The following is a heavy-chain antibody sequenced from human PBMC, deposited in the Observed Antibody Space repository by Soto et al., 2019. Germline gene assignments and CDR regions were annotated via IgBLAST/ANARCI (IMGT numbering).Heavy chain of an antibody. D-gene: IGHD3-22*01. CDR1: DGYIRSYY. CDR2: IFSSGTT. J-gene: IGHJ4*02. Sequence: PSEPNSHTSTVSDGYIRSYYWSWIRQTQGKDLEWIGYIFSSGTTNSNPSLRSRVSISVGTSKTQFSLKLNSVTAADTAVYYCAWYIDYDSSGYRTELDYWGQGTLVTVSS. CDR3: AWYIDYDSSGYRTELDY. V-gene: IGHV4-59*01.